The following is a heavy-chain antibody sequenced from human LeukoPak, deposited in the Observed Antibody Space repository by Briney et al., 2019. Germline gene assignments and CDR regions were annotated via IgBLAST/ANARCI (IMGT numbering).Heavy chain of an antibody. Sequence: GGSLRLSCAASGFTFSSYGMHWVRQAPGKGLVWVSHINSDGSWTSYADSVKGRFTISKDNAKNTVYLQMNSLRAEDTAVYYCVSFYETYWGRGTLVTVSS. D-gene: IGHD2/OR15-2a*01. CDR1: GFTFSSYG. CDR3: VSFYETY. J-gene: IGHJ4*02. CDR2: INSDGSWT. V-gene: IGHV3-74*01.